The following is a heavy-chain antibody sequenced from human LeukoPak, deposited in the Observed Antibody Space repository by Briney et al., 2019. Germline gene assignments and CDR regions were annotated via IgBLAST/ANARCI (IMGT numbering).Heavy chain of an antibody. CDR2: IYHSGST. CDR3: ARGPSMVRGVFDY. D-gene: IGHD3-10*01. J-gene: IGHJ4*02. V-gene: IGHV4-38-2*02. CDR1: GYSISSGYY. Sequence: SETLPLTCTVSGYSISSGYYWGWIRQPPGKGLEWIGSIYHSGSTYYNPSLKSRVAISVDTSKNQFSLKLSSVTAADTAVYYCARGPSMVRGVFDYWGQGTLVTVSS.